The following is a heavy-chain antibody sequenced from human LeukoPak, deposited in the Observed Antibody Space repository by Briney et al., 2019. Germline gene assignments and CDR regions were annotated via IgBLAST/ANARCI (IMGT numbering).Heavy chain of an antibody. D-gene: IGHD3-10*01. J-gene: IGHJ6*03. V-gene: IGHV4-59*01. CDR3: ARTNMVRGTYYMDV. CDR1: GGSISGYY. Sequence: SETLSLTCAVSGGSISGYYWSWIRQPPGKGLEWIGGIYYSGYTNYKYSLNTRVAISVDTSTNHSSLKLRSVTAADTAAYYCARTNMVRGTYYMDVWGQGTPVTVSS. CDR2: IYYSGYT.